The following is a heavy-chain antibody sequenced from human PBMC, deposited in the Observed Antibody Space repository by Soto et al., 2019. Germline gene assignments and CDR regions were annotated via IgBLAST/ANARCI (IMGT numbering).Heavy chain of an antibody. V-gene: IGHV5-10-1*01. CDR3: ASRNYGDFFAMDV. Sequence: PGESLKISCKGSGSRFNSYWISWVRQFPGKVLEWMGRIDPSDSHTIYSPSFQGHVTISADKSISAAYLQWSSLKDSDTAMYFCASRNYGDFFAMDVWGQGTTVTVSS. D-gene: IGHD3-16*01. CDR2: IDPSDSHT. J-gene: IGHJ6*02. CDR1: GSRFNSYW.